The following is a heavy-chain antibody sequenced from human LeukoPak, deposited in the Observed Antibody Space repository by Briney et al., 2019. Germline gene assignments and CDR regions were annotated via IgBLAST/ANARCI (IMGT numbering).Heavy chain of an antibody. CDR3: AKVYYYGSGSYYNDAFDI. CDR2: ISGSGGGT. CDR1: GFTFSSYA. Sequence: PGGPLRLSCAASGFTFSSYAMSWVRQAPGKGLEWVSAISGSGGGTYYADSVKGRFTVSRDNSKNTLYLQMNSLRAEDTAVYYCAKVYYYGSGSYYNDAFDIWGQGTMVTVSS. J-gene: IGHJ3*02. V-gene: IGHV3-23*01. D-gene: IGHD3-10*01.